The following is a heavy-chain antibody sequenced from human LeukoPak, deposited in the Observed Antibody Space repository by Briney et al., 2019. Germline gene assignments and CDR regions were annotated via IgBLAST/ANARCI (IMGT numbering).Heavy chain of an antibody. CDR1: GGSISSYY. CDR2: IYTSGST. Sequence: SETLSLTCTVSGGSISSYYWSWIRQPPGKGLEWIGYIYTSGSTNYTPSLKSRVTISVDTSKNQFSLKLSSVTAADTAVYYCARHVRGSLYYFDYWGQGTLVTVSS. J-gene: IGHJ4*02. CDR3: ARHVRGSLYYFDY. D-gene: IGHD3-16*01. V-gene: IGHV4-4*09.